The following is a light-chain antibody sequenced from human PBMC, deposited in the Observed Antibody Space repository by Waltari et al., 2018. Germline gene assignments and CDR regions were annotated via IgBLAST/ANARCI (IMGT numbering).Light chain of an antibody. CDR3: CSYIGRAL. CDR1: SRYVGGYNF. J-gene: IGLJ2*01. Sequence: QSALTQPASVSGSPGQSITISCTGRSRYVGGYNFVSWYQQHPGKAPKLLIYEVIKRPSGVSIRFSGSKSGNTASLTISGLQAEDEADYYCCSYIGRALFGGGTKLTVL. CDR2: EVI. V-gene: IGLV2-23*02.